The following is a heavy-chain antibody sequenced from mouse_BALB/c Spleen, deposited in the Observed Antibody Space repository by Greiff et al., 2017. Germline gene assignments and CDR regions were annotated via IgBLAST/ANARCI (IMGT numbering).Heavy chain of an antibody. CDR1: GYSITSDYA. Sequence: EVQLVESGPGLVKPSQSLSLTCTVTGYSITSDYAWNWIRQFPGNKLEWMGYISYSGSTSYNPSLKSRISITRDTSKNQFFLQLNSVTTEDTATYYCAREFTTVVAEGFAYWGQGTLVTVSA. CDR3: AREFTTVVAEGFAY. V-gene: IGHV3-2*02. D-gene: IGHD1-1*01. J-gene: IGHJ3*01. CDR2: ISYSGST.